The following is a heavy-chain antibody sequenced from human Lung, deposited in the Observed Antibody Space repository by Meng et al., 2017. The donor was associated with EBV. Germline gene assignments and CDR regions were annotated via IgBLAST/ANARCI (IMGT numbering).Heavy chain of an antibody. CDR2: IKSKTDGGTT. J-gene: IGHJ4*02. V-gene: IGHV3-15*01. Sequence: VQLVESGGGVVQPGRSLRLTCAAAGFDFDPYAVHWVRQAPGKGLEWVGRIKSKTDGGTTDYAAPVKGRFTISRDDSKNTLYLQMNSLKTEDTVVYYCTTDEAAADYWGQGTLVTVSS. CDR3: TTDEAAADY. CDR1: GFDFDPYA. D-gene: IGHD6-13*01.